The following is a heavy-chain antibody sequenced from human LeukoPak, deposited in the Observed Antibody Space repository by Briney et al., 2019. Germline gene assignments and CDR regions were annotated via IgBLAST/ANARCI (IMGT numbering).Heavy chain of an antibody. D-gene: IGHD3-16*01. Sequence: GGSLRLSCAASGFTFSSYSMTWVRQAPGKGLEWVSSISSSSSYIYYADSVKGRFTIPRDNAKNSLYLQMNSLRAEDTAVYYCARADYDYVWGSSNLGDYWGQGTLVTVSS. CDR1: GFTFSSYS. J-gene: IGHJ4*02. CDR2: ISSSSSYI. V-gene: IGHV3-21*01. CDR3: ARADYDYVWGSSNLGDY.